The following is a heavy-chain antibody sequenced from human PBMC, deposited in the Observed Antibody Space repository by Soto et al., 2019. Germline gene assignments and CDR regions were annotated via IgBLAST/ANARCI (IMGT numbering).Heavy chain of an antibody. V-gene: IGHV3-30*18. D-gene: IGHD3-16*01. J-gene: IGHJ5*02. CDR3: AKTAGYDYVWGSSGLDP. CDR2: ISYDGSDK. CDR1: GFTFSSYG. Sequence: GVSLRLSCAGSGFTFSSYGMHWVRQAPGKGLEWVAVISYDGSDKYYGDSVKGRFTISRDDSKNTLYLQMNSLRVEDTAIFYCAKTAGYDYVWGSSGLDPWGQGT.